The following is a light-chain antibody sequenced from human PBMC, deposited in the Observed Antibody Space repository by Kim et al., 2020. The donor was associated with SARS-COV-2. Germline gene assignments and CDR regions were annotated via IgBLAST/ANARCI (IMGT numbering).Light chain of an antibody. V-gene: IGKV1-NL1*01. CDR1: QIISNS. J-gene: IGKJ1*01. Sequence: ESVGDTVTITCRASQIISNSLAWYRQKPGKAPQLLLYGASRLQSGVPSRFSGSGSGTDYTLTISSLQPEDLGTYYCQQSYSIPWTFGQGTKVDIK. CDR2: GAS. CDR3: QQSYSIPWT.